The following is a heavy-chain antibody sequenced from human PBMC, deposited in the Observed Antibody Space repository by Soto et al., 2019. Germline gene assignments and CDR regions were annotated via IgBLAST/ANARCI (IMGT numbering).Heavy chain of an antibody. J-gene: IGHJ6*02. CDR3: ARLRVNSGYHLMDV. CDR2: IWPGDSDT. D-gene: IGHD3-22*01. CDR1: GYSFTSYW. Sequence: GEALKISCKGSGYSFTSYWIGWVRQMPGKGLEWMGIIWPGDSDTRYSPSFQGQVTISADKSISTAYLQWSSLKASDTAMYYCARLRVNSGYHLMDVWGQGTTVNVSS. V-gene: IGHV5-51*01.